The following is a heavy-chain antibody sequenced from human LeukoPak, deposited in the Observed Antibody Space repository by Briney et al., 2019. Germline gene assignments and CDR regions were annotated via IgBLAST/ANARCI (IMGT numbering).Heavy chain of an antibody. CDR3: ARAPYCSSTSCYWFYNWFDP. CDR1: GYTFTGYY. CDR2: INPNSGGT. Sequence: ASVKVSCKAPGYTFTGYYMHWVRQAPGQGLEWMGWINPNSGGTNYAQKFQGRVTMTRDTSISTAYMELSRLRSDDTAVYYCARAPYCSSTSCYWFYNWFDPWGQGTLVTVSS. V-gene: IGHV1-2*02. J-gene: IGHJ5*02. D-gene: IGHD2-2*01.